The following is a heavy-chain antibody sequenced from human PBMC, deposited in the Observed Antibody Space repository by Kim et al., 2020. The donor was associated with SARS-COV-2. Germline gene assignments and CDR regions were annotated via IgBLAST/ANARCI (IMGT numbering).Heavy chain of an antibody. Sequence: GESLKISCKGSGYSFTSYWIGWVRQMPGKVLEWMGIIYPGDSDTRYSPSFQGQVTISADKSISTAYLQWSSLKASDTAMYYCARVGITGTLRGPFDYWGQGTLVTVSS. D-gene: IGHD1-20*01. CDR2: IYPGDSDT. CDR3: ARVGITGTLRGPFDY. V-gene: IGHV5-51*01. J-gene: IGHJ4*02. CDR1: GYSFTSYW.